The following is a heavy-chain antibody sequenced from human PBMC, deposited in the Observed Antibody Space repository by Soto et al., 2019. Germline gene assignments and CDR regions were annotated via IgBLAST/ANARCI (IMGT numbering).Heavy chain of an antibody. CDR1: GYTFTSYG. D-gene: IGHD4-17*01. CDR2: VSAYDGNT. Sequence: WASVKVSCKASGYTFTSYGISWVRQAPGQGLEWMGWVSAYDGNTNYAQKLQGRVTMTTDASTSTAYMELRSLRSDDTAVYYCARSIRDYVHPGGFDPWGQGTLVTVSS. CDR3: ARSIRDYVHPGGFDP. J-gene: IGHJ5*02. V-gene: IGHV1-18*01.